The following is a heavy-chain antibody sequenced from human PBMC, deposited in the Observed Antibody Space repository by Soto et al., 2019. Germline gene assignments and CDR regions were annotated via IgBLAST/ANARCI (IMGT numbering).Heavy chain of an antibody. CDR2: IYYSGST. D-gene: IGHD3-22*01. Sequence: PSETLSLTCTVSGGSISSSSYYWGWIRQPPGKGLEWIGSIYYSGSTYYNPSLGSRITISVDTSKNQFSLKLRSVTAADTAVFYCAGLYPYESSGYHHNYWGQGALVTVSS. V-gene: IGHV4-39*01. CDR3: AGLYPYESSGYHHNY. CDR1: GGSISSSSYY. J-gene: IGHJ4*02.